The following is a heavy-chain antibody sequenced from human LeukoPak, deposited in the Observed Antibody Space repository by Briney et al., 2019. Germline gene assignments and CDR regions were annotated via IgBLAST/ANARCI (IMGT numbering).Heavy chain of an antibody. V-gene: IGHV3-30*02. CDR1: GFTFGSYG. D-gene: IGHD2-21*02. CDR2: IRYDGSNK. CDR3: ARGRDSYQTFDF. Sequence: GGSLRLSCAASGFTFGSYGMHWVRQAPGKGLEWVAFIRYDGSNKYYADSVKGRFTISRDNAKNSLYLQMNSLRAEDTAVYYCARGRDSYQTFDFWGQGTLVTVSS. J-gene: IGHJ4*02.